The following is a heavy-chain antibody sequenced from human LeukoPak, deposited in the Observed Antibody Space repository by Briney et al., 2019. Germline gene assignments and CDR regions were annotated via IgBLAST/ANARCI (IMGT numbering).Heavy chain of an antibody. CDR2: IHHSGSS. CDR1: GDSVSGSFW. CDR3: VRHSGWYFGY. V-gene: IGHV4-4*02. D-gene: IGHD6-19*01. Sequence: SETLSLTCAVSGDSVSGSFWWSWVRQPPHKGLEWIGEIHHSGSSNYNPSLESRVIISLDGSKNLLSLELSSVTAADTAVYYCVRHSGWYFGYWGQGPRSPSPQ. J-gene: IGHJ4*02.